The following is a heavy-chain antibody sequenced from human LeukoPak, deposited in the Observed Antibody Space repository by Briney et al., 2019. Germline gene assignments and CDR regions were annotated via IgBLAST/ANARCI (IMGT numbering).Heavy chain of an antibody. Sequence: PSETLSLTCTVSGGSISSSSYYWGWIRQPPGKGLVWIGSIYYSGSTYYNPSLKSRVTISVDTSKNQFSLKLSSVTAADTAVYYCARSSSRRHGFDYWGQGTLVTVSS. J-gene: IGHJ4*02. V-gene: IGHV4-39*07. CDR2: IYYSGST. CDR1: GGSISSSSYY. CDR3: ARSSSRRHGFDY. D-gene: IGHD6-13*01.